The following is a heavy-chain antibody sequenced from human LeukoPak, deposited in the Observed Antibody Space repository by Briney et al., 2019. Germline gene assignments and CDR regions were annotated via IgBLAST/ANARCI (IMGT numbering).Heavy chain of an antibody. CDR2: IYYSGST. CDR1: GGSISSYY. J-gene: IGHJ2*01. D-gene: IGHD6-13*01. Sequence: SETLSLTCTVSGGSISSYYWSWIRQPPGKGLEWIGYIYYSGSTNYNPSLKSRVTISVDTSKNQFSLKLSSVTAADTAVYYCARYSSTWPYWYFDLWGRGTLVTVSS. V-gene: IGHV4-59*08. CDR3: ARYSSTWPYWYFDL.